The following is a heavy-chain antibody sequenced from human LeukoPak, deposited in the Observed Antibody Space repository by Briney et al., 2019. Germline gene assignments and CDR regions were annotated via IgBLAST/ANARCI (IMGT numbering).Heavy chain of an antibody. J-gene: IGHJ4*02. CDR2: IRSKANSYAT. CDR3: ARDRLGDYDHSGYYNK. D-gene: IGHD3-22*01. V-gene: IGHV3-73*01. Sequence: PGGSLRLSCAASGFTFSSYSMNWVRQASGKGLEWVGRIRSKANSYATAYAASVKGRFTISRDDSKNTAYLQMNSLKTEDTAVYYCARDRLGDYDHSGYYNKWGQGTLVTVSS. CDR1: GFTFSSYS.